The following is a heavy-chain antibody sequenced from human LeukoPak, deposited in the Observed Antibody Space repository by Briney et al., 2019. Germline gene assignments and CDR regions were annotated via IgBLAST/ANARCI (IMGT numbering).Heavy chain of an antibody. Sequence: SETLSLTCTVSGGSISSYYWSWIRQPAGKGLEWIGRIYTSGSTNYNPSLKSRVTMSVDTSKNQFSLKLSSVTAADTAVYYCAREALITMVRGVIITDGGWFDPWGQGTLVTVSS. J-gene: IGHJ5*02. CDR2: IYTSGST. CDR1: GGSISSYY. V-gene: IGHV4-4*07. CDR3: AREALITMVRGVIITDGGWFDP. D-gene: IGHD3-10*01.